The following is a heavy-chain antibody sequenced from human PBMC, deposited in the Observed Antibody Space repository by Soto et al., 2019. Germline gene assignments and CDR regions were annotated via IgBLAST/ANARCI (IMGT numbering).Heavy chain of an antibody. D-gene: IGHD5-12*01. V-gene: IGHV4-31*03. CDR2: MFYSGST. CDR1: GASISIGRSY. Sequence: LSLTFTVSGASISIGRSYLSWIRQHPGKGLEWIGYMFYSGSTYYHPSLKSRVNISADTSKNQFSLRLTSVTPADTAVYYCARDNGYGHFDSWGQGTLVTVSS. CDR3: ARDNGYGHFDS. J-gene: IGHJ4*02.